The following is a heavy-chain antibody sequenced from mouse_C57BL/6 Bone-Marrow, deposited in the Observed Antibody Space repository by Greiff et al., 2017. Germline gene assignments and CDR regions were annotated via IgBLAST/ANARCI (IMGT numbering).Heavy chain of an antibody. CDR2: ISDGGSYT. Sequence: EVMLVESGGCLVKPGGSLKLSCAASGFTFISYAMSWFRQTPEKRLEWVATISDGGSYTYYPDNVKGRFTISRDNAKNNLYLQMSHLKSEDTAMYYCARRTTPFLDVWGTATTGTVSS. D-gene: IGHD1-1*01. CDR1: GFTFISYA. V-gene: IGHV5-4*03. CDR3: ARRTTPFLDV. J-gene: IGHJ1*03.